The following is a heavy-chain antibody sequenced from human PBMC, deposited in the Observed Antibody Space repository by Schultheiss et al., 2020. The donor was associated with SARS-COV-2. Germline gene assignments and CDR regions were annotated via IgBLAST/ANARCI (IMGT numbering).Heavy chain of an antibody. CDR2: TNTDGSTT. CDR1: GFTFSNYW. Sequence: GGSLRLSCAASGFTFSNYWMHWVRQAPGKGLVWVSRTNTDGSTTNYADFVKGRFTISRDNAKNSLYLQMNSLRDEDTAVYYCARGRYCSGGSCWFDPWGQGTLVTVSS. CDR3: ARGRYCSGGSCWFDP. J-gene: IGHJ5*02. V-gene: IGHV3-74*01. D-gene: IGHD2-15*01.